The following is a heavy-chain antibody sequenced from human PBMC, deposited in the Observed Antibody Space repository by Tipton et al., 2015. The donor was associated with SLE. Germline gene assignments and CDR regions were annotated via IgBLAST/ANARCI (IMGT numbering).Heavy chain of an antibody. Sequence: TLSLTCTVSGGSISSYYWSWIRQPPGKGLEWIGYIYYSGSTNYNPSLKSRVTISVDTSKNQFSLKLSSVTAADTAVYYCARGLGTAASPFDYWGQGTLVTVSS. CDR1: GGSISSYY. J-gene: IGHJ4*02. V-gene: IGHV4-59*01. CDR3: ARGLGTAASPFDY. CDR2: IYYSGST. D-gene: IGHD6-13*01.